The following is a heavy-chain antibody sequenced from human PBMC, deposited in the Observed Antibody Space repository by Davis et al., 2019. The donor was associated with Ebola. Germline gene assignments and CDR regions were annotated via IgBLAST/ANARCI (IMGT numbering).Heavy chain of an antibody. V-gene: IGHV3-23*01. D-gene: IGHD2-15*01. J-gene: IGHJ6*02. Sequence: GESLKISCAASGFTFSSYAMSWVRQAPGKGLEWVSAISGSGGSTYYADSVKGRFTISRDNSKNTVHLQMNSLRAEDTAVYYCAKGLVVHSIYYGLDVWGQGTTVTVSS. CDR3: AKGLVVHSIYYGLDV. CDR1: GFTFSSYA. CDR2: ISGSGGST.